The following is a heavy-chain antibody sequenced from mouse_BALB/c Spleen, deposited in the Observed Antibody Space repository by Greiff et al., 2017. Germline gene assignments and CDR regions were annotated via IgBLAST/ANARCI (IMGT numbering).Heavy chain of an antibody. V-gene: IGHV2-9*02. CDR1: GFSLTSYG. J-gene: IGHJ4*01. CDR3: ATAAGGPAMDY. CDR2: IWAGGST. Sequence: VMLVESGPGLVAPSQSLSITCTVSGFSLTSYGVHWVRQPPGKGLEWLGVIWAGGSTNYNSALMSRLSISKDNSKSQVFLKMNSLQTDDTAMYYCATAAGGPAMDYWGQGTSVTVSS. D-gene: IGHD3-3*01.